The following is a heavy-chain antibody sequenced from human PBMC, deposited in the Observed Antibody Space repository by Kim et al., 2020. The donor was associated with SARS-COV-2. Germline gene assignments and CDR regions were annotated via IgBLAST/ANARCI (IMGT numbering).Heavy chain of an antibody. J-gene: IGHJ6*02. Sequence: GGSLRLSCAASGFTFSSYGMHWVRQAPGKGLEWVAVIWYDGSNKYYADSVKGRFTISRDNSKNTLYLQMNSLRAEDTAVYYCARGPYSNYGLYYYYGMDVGGQGTTVTVSS. CDR3: ARGPYSNYGLYYYYGMDV. D-gene: IGHD4-4*01. V-gene: IGHV3-33*01. CDR1: GFTFSSYG. CDR2: IWYDGSNK.